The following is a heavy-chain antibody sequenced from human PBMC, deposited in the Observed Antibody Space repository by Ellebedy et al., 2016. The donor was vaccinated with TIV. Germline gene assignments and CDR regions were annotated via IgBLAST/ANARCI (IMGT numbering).Heavy chain of an antibody. Sequence: GGSLRLSXAASGFTFSSYGMHRAPQAPGKGLEWVAVIWYDGSNKYYADSVKGRFTISRDNSKNTLYLQMNSLRAEDTAVYYCAREPMVRGVIRRGYAMDVWGQGTTVTVSS. CDR2: IWYDGSNK. D-gene: IGHD3-10*01. V-gene: IGHV3-33*01. CDR3: AREPMVRGVIRRGYAMDV. J-gene: IGHJ6*02. CDR1: GFTFSSYG.